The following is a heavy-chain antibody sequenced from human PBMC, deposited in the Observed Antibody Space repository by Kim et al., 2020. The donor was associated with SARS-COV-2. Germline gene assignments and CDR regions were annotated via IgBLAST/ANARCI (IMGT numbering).Heavy chain of an antibody. Sequence: GGSLRLSCAASGFTFSSYSMKWVRQAPGKGLEWVSSISSSSSYIYYADSVKGRFTISRDNAKNSLYLQMNSLRAEDTAVYYCARAAVTYGGAFDYWGQGTLVTVSS. J-gene: IGHJ4*02. CDR2: ISSSSSYI. D-gene: IGHD4-17*01. CDR1: GFTFSSYS. CDR3: ARAAVTYGGAFDY. V-gene: IGHV3-21*01.